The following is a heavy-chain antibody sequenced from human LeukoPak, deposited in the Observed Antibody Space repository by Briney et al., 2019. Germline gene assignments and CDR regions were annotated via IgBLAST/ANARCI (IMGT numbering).Heavy chain of an antibody. J-gene: IGHJ3*02. CDR2: IKQGGGET. CDR3: ARVGNYYDSDAFDI. CDR1: GFTFSSYW. D-gene: IGHD3-22*01. V-gene: IGHV3-7*01. Sequence: GGSLRLSCAASGFTFSSYWMSWVRQAPGKGLEWVANIKQGGGETFYVDSVKGRFTISRDNAKNSLYLQMNSLRAEDTAVYYCARVGNYYDSDAFDIWGQGTMVTVSS.